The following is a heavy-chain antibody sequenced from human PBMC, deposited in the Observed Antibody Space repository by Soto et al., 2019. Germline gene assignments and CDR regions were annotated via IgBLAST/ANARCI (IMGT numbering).Heavy chain of an antibody. Sequence: PGGSLRLSCAASGFTSSSYAMSWIRQAPGKGLEWLSLISGSGRYTDYADSVKGRFTISRDNSKNTLYLQMNSLRVEDTAVYYCAKDPPSERMQPDYGMDVWGQGTTVTVSS. CDR3: AKDPPSERMQPDYGMDV. D-gene: IGHD6-13*01. CDR2: ISGSGRYT. V-gene: IGHV3-23*01. J-gene: IGHJ6*02. CDR1: GFTSSSYA.